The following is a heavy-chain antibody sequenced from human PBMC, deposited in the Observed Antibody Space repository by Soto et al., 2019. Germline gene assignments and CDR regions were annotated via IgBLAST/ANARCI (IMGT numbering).Heavy chain of an antibody. V-gene: IGHV1-8*01. CDR1: GYTFTSYD. D-gene: IGHD3-3*01. CDR3: ASGITIFGVVPG. Sequence: QVQLVQSGAEVKKPGASVKVSCKASGYTFTSYDINWVRQATGQGLEWMGWMNPNNGNTGYAQKFQGRVTMTRNTSISTAYMVMSSLRSEDTAVYYCASGITIFGVVPGWGQGTLVNVSS. CDR2: MNPNNGNT. J-gene: IGHJ4*02.